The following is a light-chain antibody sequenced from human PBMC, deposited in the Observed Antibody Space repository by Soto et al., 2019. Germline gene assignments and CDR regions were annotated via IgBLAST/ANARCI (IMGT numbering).Light chain of an antibody. CDR2: GVS. J-gene: IGKJ1*01. V-gene: IGKV3-20*01. CDR3: QHYNILPRP. CDR1: QRLSASD. Sequence: EGGLTQTQGTLSLSPGQRATLSCRASQRLSASDIAWYQQKPGQAPKFLIYGVSSRATGIPDRFSGSGSGTEFTLTISGLQSEDVALYCCQHYNILPRPFAEGTKVDIK.